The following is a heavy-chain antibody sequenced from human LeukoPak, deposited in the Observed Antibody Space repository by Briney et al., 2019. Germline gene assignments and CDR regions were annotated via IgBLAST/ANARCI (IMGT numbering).Heavy chain of an antibody. Sequence: GGSLRLSCAAAGFTFDDYAMHWVRQAPGKGLEWVSLISGDGGSTYYADSVKGRFTISRDNSKNSLYLQMNSLRTEDTALYSCEKDSAATGQDYMDVWGKGTTVTASS. CDR2: ISGDGGST. CDR1: GFTFDDYA. D-gene: IGHD2-15*01. CDR3: EKDSAATGQDYMDV. J-gene: IGHJ6*03. V-gene: IGHV3-43*02.